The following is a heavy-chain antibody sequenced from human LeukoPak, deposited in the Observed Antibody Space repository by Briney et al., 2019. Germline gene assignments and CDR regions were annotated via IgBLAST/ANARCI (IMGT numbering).Heavy chain of an antibody. Sequence: GGSLRLSCAASGFTFSSYSMNWVRQAPGKRLEWVSYISSSSSTIYYADSVKGRFTISRDNAKNSLYLQMNSLRAEDTAVYYWASHPRYYYDSSGDHWGQGTLVTVSS. CDR2: ISSSSSTI. CDR3: ASHPRYYYDSSGDH. CDR1: GFTFSSYS. V-gene: IGHV3-48*01. D-gene: IGHD3-22*01. J-gene: IGHJ4*02.